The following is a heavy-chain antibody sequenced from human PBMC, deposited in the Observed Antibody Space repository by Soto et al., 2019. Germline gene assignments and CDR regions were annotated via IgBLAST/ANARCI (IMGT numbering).Heavy chain of an antibody. Sequence: EVQLVQSGAEVKKPGESLKISCKGSGYSFTSYWIGWVRQMPGKGLEWMGIIYPGDADTRYIPSFQAQVTISADKSISTAYLQWSSLKASDTAMYYCARRTDGSGWYAYFDYWCQGTLVTVSS. J-gene: IGHJ4*02. CDR3: ARRTDGSGWYAYFDY. V-gene: IGHV5-51*01. D-gene: IGHD6-19*01. CDR2: IYPGDADT. CDR1: GYSFTSYW.